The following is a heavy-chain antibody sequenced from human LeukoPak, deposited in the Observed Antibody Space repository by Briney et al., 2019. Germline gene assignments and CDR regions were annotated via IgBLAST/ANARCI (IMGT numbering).Heavy chain of an antibody. Sequence: GGSVSLSCVVSGISLTNYAMHWVRQAGGKGREGVSYSNDRGWNTSYADSVKGRFTISRDTSLNTLYLQMTSLRAEDTAVYFCAKRGIVIRGILVIGYHQEAYHYDYWGQGVLVTVSS. D-gene: IGHD3-10*01. J-gene: IGHJ4*02. CDR3: AKRGIVIRGILVIGYHQEAYHYDY. CDR1: GISLTNYA. CDR2: SNDRGWNT. V-gene: IGHV3-23*01.